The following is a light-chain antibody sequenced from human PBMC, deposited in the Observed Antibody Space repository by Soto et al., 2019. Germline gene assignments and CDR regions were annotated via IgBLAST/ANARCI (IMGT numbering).Light chain of an antibody. CDR2: AGS. V-gene: IGKV1-39*01. CDR3: QQYNTYSKT. J-gene: IGKJ1*01. CDR1: QTIGRY. Sequence: DIQMTQSPSSLSASGGDRVTITCRASQTIGRYLNWYQQQPGKAPKLLIYAGSNLQSGVPSRFSGSGSGTEFTLTISSLQPDDFATYYCQQYNTYSKTFGRGTKVDIK.